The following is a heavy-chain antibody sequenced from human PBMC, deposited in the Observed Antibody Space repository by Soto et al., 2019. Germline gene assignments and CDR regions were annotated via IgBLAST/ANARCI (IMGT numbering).Heavy chain of an antibody. J-gene: IGHJ4*02. CDR3: ARGPTDYYDNSGNYFLDY. V-gene: IGHV1-18*01. CDR1: GYTFTTYG. Sequence: ASVKVSCKASGYTFTTYGMSWLRQAPGQGLDWMGWISTYNGNTKYAERLQGRVTMTTDTTTSTAYMELRSMTSDDTAVYYCARGPTDYYDNSGNYFLDYWGQGTLVTVSS. D-gene: IGHD3-22*01. CDR2: ISTYNGNT.